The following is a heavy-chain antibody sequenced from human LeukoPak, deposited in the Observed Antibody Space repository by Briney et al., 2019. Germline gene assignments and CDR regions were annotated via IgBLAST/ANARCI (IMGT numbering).Heavy chain of an antibody. V-gene: IGHV3-23*01. CDR3: ASMDSTDAFDI. Sequence: GGTLRLSCAASGFTFSNYGMSWVRQAPGKGLEWVSAISGSGVTTYYADSVKGRFTISRDNSKHTLYLQMNSLRAEDTAVYYCASMDSTDAFDIWGQGTMVTVSS. D-gene: IGHD2-2*03. CDR2: ISGSGVTT. CDR1: GFTFSNYG. J-gene: IGHJ3*02.